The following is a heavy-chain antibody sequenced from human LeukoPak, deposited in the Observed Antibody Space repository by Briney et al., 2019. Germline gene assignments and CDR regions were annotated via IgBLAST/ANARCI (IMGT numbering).Heavy chain of an antibody. D-gene: IGHD2-2*01. Sequence: GASVKVSCKASGYTFTSYYMHWVRRAPGQGLEWMGIINPSGGSTSYAQKFQGRVTMTRDMSTSTVYMELSSLRSEDTAVYYCARGNDIVVVPAAKPSLDPWGQGTLVTVSS. CDR3: ARGNDIVVVPAAKPSLDP. V-gene: IGHV1-46*01. CDR2: INPSGGST. J-gene: IGHJ5*02. CDR1: GYTFTSYY.